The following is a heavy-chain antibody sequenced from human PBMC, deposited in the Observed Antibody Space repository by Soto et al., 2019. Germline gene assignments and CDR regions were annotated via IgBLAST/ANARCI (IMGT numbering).Heavy chain of an antibody. CDR3: ARMYPDETGGFGF. V-gene: IGHV1-46*01. Sequence: QVQLVQSGAEVKKPGASVKVSCKASGYTFTSYYMHWVRQAPGQGLEWLGIINPSGGSTSYAQKFQGRVTRTRDTSRSTVSMELSSLRSGDTAVYYWARMYPDETGGFGFGGQGTLVTVSS. J-gene: IGHJ1*01. D-gene: IGHD3-16*01. CDR2: INPSGGST. CDR1: GYTFTSYY.